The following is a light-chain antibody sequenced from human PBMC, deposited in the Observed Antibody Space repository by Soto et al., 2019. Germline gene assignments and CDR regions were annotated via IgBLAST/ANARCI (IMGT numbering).Light chain of an antibody. Sequence: DIQMTQSPSSVSASVGDRVTITCRASQDIGRWLAWFQQKPGEAPSLLIYTASTLHTGVSSRFSGSGSGTDFTLTITSLQPKDFATYYCQQGDSFPLTFGGGTKVEIK. CDR1: QDIGRW. V-gene: IGKV1-12*01. J-gene: IGKJ4*01. CDR3: QQGDSFPLT. CDR2: TAS.